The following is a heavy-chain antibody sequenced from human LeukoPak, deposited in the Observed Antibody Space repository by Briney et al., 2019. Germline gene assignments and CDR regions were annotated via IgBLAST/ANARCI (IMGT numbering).Heavy chain of an antibody. J-gene: IGHJ4*02. D-gene: IGHD6-19*01. CDR1: GFTFSSYG. V-gene: IGHV3-30*18. CDR2: ISYDGSNK. Sequence: PGGSLRLSCAASGFTFSSYGMHWVRQAPGKGLEWVAVISYDGSNKYYADSVKGRFTISRDNSKNTLYLQMNSLRAEDTAVYYCAKDRGGAEGIAVAGDYFDYWGQGTLVTVSS. CDR3: AKDRGGAEGIAVAGDYFDY.